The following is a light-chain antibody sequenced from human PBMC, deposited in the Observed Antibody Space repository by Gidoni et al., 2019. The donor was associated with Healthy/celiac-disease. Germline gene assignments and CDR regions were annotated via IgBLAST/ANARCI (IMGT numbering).Light chain of an antibody. CDR1: QSVLYSSNNKNY. Sequence: TVMTQSPDSLAVSLGERATINCKSSQSVLYSSNNKNYLAWYQQKPGQPPKLLIYWASTRESGVPDRFSGSGSGTDFTLTISSLQAEDVAVYYCQQYYSTPLTFGGGTKVEIK. J-gene: IGKJ4*01. CDR2: WAS. V-gene: IGKV4-1*01. CDR3: QQYYSTPLT.